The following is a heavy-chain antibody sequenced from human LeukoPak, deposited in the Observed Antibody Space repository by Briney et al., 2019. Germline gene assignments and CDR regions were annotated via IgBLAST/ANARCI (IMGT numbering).Heavy chain of an antibody. D-gene: IGHD3-22*01. CDR1: GFTFSSYW. Sequence: PGGSLRLSCAASGFTFSSYWMHWVRQAPGKGLVWVSRINSDGSSTSYADSVKGRFTISRDNAKNTLYLQMNSLRAEDTAVYYCAGEGETYYYDSSGYSYWGQGTLVTVSS. CDR3: AGEGETYYYDSSGYSY. CDR2: INSDGSST. V-gene: IGHV3-74*01. J-gene: IGHJ4*02.